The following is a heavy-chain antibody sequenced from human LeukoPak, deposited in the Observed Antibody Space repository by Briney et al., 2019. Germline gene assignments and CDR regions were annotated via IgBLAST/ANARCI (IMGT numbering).Heavy chain of an antibody. J-gene: IGHJ4*02. CDR1: GYTFTGYY. V-gene: IGHV1-2*02. CDR2: INPNSGGT. D-gene: IGHD4-17*01. Sequence: ASVKVSCKASGYTFTGYYMHWVRQAPGQGLEWMGGINPNSGGTNYAQKFQGKVTMTRDTSISTAYMELSRLRSDDTAVYYCARETPVPLNFDYWGQGTLVTVSS. CDR3: ARETPVPLNFDY.